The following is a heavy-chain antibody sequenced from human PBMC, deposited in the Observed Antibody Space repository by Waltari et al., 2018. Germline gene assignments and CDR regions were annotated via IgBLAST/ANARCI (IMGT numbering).Heavy chain of an antibody. CDR2: INHSGST. J-gene: IGHJ5*02. CDR3: ARGNYYGSGNWFDP. Sequence: QVQLQQWGAGLLKPSETLSLTCAVYGGSFSGYYWSWIRQPPGKGLEWIGEINHSGSTNYNPTLKSRVTISVDTFKNQVSLKLSSVTAADTAVYYCARGNYYGSGNWFDPWGQGTLVTVSS. D-gene: IGHD3-10*01. V-gene: IGHV4-34*01. CDR1: GGSFSGYY.